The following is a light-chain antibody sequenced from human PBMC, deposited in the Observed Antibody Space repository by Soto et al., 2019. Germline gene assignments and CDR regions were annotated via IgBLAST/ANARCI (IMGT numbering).Light chain of an antibody. CDR3: KPSYSTQIT. Sequence: DIQMTQYPSSRAASVLDIVIITGRASQSISSYLNWYQQKPGKDSKIMIYAASSLQSGVTSRFSGSGYGTDFTLTIRSMQPEDFATYYCKPSYSTQITLGNWQRLDLK. V-gene: IGKV1-39*01. J-gene: IGKJ5*01. CDR2: AAS. CDR1: QSISSY.